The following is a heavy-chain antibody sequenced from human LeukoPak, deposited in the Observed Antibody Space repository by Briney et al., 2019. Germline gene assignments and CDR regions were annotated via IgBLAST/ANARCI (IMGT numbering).Heavy chain of an antibody. CDR3: AGEYYSSSWYNMGWFDP. CDR1: GGSISSYY. CDR2: IYTSGST. J-gene: IGHJ5*02. V-gene: IGHV4-4*07. Sequence: SETLSLTCTVSGGSISSYYWSWIRQPAGKGLEWIGRIYTSGSTNYNPSLKSRVTMSVDTSKNQFSLKLSSVTAADTAVYYCAGEYYSSSWYNMGWFDPWGQGTLVTVSS. D-gene: IGHD6-13*01.